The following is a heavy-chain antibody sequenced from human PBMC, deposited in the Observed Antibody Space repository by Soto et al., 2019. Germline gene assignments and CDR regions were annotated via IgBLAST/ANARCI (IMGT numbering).Heavy chain of an antibody. CDR1: GFTVSSNY. V-gene: IGHV3-53*01. CDR2: IYSGGST. J-gene: IGHJ4*02. Sequence: GGSLRLSCAASGFTVSSNYMSWVRQAPGKGLEWVSGIYSGGSTYYADSVKGRFTISRDNSKNTLYLQMNSLRAEDTAVYYCAREAAYYFDYWGQGTLVTVSS. D-gene: IGHD6-25*01. CDR3: AREAAYYFDY.